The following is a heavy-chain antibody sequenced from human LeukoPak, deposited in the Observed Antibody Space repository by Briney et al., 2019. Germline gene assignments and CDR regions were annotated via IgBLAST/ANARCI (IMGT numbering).Heavy chain of an antibody. J-gene: IGHJ6*03. Sequence: GGSLRLSCTASGFTFGDYAMSWFRQAPGKGLEWVGFIRSKAYGGTTEYAASVKGRFTISRDDSKSIAYLQMNSLKTEDTAVYYCTTVEYSGRFGYYYYYMDVWGKGTTVTISS. V-gene: IGHV3-49*03. CDR3: TTVEYSGRFGYYYYYMDV. CDR1: GFTFGDYA. D-gene: IGHD1-26*01. CDR2: IRSKAYGGTT.